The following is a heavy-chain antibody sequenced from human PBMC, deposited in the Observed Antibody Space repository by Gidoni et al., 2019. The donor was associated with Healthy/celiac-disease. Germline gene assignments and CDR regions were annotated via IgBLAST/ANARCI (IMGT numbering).Heavy chain of an antibody. CDR3: AKALIVGATLDY. CDR2: KSYDGSNK. V-gene: IGHV3-30*18. D-gene: IGHD1-26*01. Sequence: QVQLVESGGGVVQPGRSLRLSCAASGFTFSSYGMHWVRQAPGKGLGWVAVKSYDGSNKYYADAVKGRFTISRDNSKNTLYLQMNSLRAEDTAVYYCAKALIVGATLDYWGQGTLVTVSS. CDR1: GFTFSSYG. J-gene: IGHJ4*02.